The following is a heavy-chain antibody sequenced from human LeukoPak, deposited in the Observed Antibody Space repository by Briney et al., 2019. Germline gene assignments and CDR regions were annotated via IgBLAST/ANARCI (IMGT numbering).Heavy chain of an antibody. V-gene: IGHV3-23*01. D-gene: IGHD3-22*01. Sequence: GGSLRLSCAVSGITVSNYGMSWVRQAPGKGLEWVAGISGSGGGTNYADSVKGRFTISRDNFKNTLYLQMNSLRAEDTAVYFCAKRGVVIRVILVGFHKEAYCFDSWGQGALVTVSS. CDR2: ISGSGGGT. CDR1: GITVSNYG. J-gene: IGHJ4*02. CDR3: AKRGVVIRVILVGFHKEAYCFDS.